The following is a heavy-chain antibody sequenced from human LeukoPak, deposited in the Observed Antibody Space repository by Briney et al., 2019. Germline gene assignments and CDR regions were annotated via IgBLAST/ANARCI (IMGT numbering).Heavy chain of an antibody. J-gene: IGHJ5*02. CDR3: ARDARSPIAVAGTTFDP. Sequence: GSLRLSCAASGFTFSSCWMNWVRQAPGKGLEWVSSISSSSSYIYYADSVKGRFTISRDNAKNSLYLQMNSLRAEDTAVYYCARDARSPIAVAGTTFDPWGQGTLVTVSS. CDR1: GFTFSSCW. CDR2: ISSSSSYI. V-gene: IGHV3-21*01. D-gene: IGHD6-19*01.